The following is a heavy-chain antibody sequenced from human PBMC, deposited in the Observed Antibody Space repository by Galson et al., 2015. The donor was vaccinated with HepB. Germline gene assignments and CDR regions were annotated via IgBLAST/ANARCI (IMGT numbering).Heavy chain of an antibody. Sequence: VKVSCKVSGYTFTDYHMHWVQQAPGKGLEWMGLVDPEDGETIYAEKFQGRVTITADTSTDTAYMELSSLRSEDTAVYYCATSPVVPAAIGLGGVYGMDVWGQGTTVTVSS. D-gene: IGHD2-2*01. CDR2: VDPEDGET. CDR3: ATSPVVPAAIGLGGVYGMDV. V-gene: IGHV1-69-2*01. J-gene: IGHJ6*02. CDR1: GYTFTDYH.